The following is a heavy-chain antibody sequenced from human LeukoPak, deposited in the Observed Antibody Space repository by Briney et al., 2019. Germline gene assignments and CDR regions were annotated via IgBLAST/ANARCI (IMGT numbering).Heavy chain of an antibody. Sequence: GGSLRLSCVGSGFTFSSYVMYWVRQAPGKGLEWVAVIWHDESNRYYADSVKGRFTISRDNPKNIMYLQMNSLGAEDTAVYYCARREAKVVSYGLDVWGEGTTVTVST. CDR1: GFTFSSYV. CDR2: IWHDESNR. V-gene: IGHV3-33*07. CDR3: ARREAKVVSYGLDV. J-gene: IGHJ6*04. D-gene: IGHD4/OR15-4a*01.